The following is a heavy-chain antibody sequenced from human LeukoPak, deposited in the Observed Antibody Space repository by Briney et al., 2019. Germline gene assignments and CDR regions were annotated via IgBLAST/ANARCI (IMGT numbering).Heavy chain of an antibody. CDR2: VYYDGST. J-gene: IGHJ4*02. CDR3: ATYTRHCSGGTCYSIDY. V-gene: IGHV4-59*08. D-gene: IGHD2-15*01. CDR1: RDSISTYH. Sequence: PSETLSLTCTVSRDSISTYHWTWIRQPPGRGLEGIGYVYYDGSTNYHPSFKSRVTISLDASNNQFSLKLSSVTAADTATYYCATYTRHCSGGTCYSIDYWGQGTLVTVSS.